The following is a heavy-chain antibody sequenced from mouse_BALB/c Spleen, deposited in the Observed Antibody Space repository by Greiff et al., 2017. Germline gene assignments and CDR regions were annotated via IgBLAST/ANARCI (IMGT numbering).Heavy chain of an antibody. V-gene: IGHV5-6-2*01. CDR1: GFTFSSYY. CDR2: INSNGGST. D-gene: IGHD1-1*01. J-gene: IGHJ1*01. CDR3: ARQGNYYGSSFFDV. Sequence: EVKLMESGGGLVKLGGSLKLSCAASGFTFSSYYMSWVRQTPEKRLELVAAINSNGGSTYYPDTVKGRFTISRDNAKNTLYLQMSSLKSEDTALYYCARQGNYYGSSFFDVWGAGTTVTVSS.